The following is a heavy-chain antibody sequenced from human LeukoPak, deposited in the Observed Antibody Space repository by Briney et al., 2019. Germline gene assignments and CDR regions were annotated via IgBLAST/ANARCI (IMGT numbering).Heavy chain of an antibody. CDR2: IKQDGSEK. J-gene: IGHJ6*02. V-gene: IGHV3-7*01. D-gene: IGHD2-2*01. CDR1: GFTFSSYW. Sequence: GGSLRLSCAASGFTFSSYWMSWVRQAPGKGLGWVANIKQDGSEKYYVDSVKGRFTISRDSAKNSLYLQMNSLRAEDTAVYYCARLCSSTSCYHYDMDVWGQGTTVTVSS. CDR3: ARLCSSTSCYHYDMDV.